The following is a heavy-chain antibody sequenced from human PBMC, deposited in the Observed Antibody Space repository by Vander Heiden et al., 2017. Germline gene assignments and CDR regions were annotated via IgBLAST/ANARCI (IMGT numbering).Heavy chain of an antibody. J-gene: IGHJ3*02. CDR3: SRDSGDGDYFNAFDI. D-gene: IGHD4-17*01. CDR1: GGSISSGDYY. Sequence: QVQLQESGPGLVKPSQTLSLTCTVSGGSISSGDYYWSWIRQPPGKGLEWIGYIYYSGITYYNPSLKSRVTISVDTSKNQFSLKLSSVNAAYTAVYYCSRDSGDGDYFNAFDIWAKGQWSPSLQ. V-gene: IGHV4-30-4*01. CDR2: IYYSGIT.